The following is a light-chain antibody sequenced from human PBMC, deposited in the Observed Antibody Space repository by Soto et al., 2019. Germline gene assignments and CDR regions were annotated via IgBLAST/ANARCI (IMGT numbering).Light chain of an antibody. CDR2: NSY. J-gene: IGLJ1*01. Sequence: QSVLTRPPSASGTPGQRVTISCSGSSSNIGSKTVNWYQQLPGTVPKLLIYNSYQRPSGVPDRFSASKSGTSASLAISGLQSEDEADYYCSPWDASLNGYVFGTGTKVTVL. CDR1: SSNIGSKT. V-gene: IGLV1-44*01. CDR3: SPWDASLNGYV.